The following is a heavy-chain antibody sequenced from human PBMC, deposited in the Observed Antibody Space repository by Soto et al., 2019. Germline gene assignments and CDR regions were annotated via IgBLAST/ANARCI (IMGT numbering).Heavy chain of an antibody. CDR1: GFTFSSYG. J-gene: IGHJ3*02. D-gene: IGHD3-3*01. V-gene: IGHV3-33*01. Sequence: ESGGGVVQPGRSLRLSCAASGFTFSSYGMHWVRQAPGKGLEWVAVIWYDGSNKYYADSVKGRFTISRDNSKNTLYLQMNSLRAEDTAVYYCARDYDFWSGYPYDAFDIWGQGTMVTVSS. CDR3: ARDYDFWSGYPYDAFDI. CDR2: IWYDGSNK.